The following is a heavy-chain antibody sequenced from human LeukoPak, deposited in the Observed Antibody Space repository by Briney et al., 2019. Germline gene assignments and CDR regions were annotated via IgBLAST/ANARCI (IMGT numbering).Heavy chain of an antibody. CDR3: ARGPYGDYVGTSPNYYYYYMDV. J-gene: IGHJ6*03. CDR2: INPNSGGT. V-gene: IGHV1-2*02. Sequence: GASVKVSCKASGYTFTGYYMHWVRQAPGQGLEWMGWINPNSGGTNYAQKFQGRVTMTRDTSISTAYMELSSLRSEDTAVYYCARGPYGDYVGTSPNYYYYYMDVWGKGTTVTISS. CDR1: GYTFTGYY. D-gene: IGHD4-17*01.